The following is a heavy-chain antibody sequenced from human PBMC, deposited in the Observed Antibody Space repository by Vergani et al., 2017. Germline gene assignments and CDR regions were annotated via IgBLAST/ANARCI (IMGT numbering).Heavy chain of an antibody. CDR2: ISAYNGNT. V-gene: IGHV1-18*04. Sequence: QVQLVQSGAEVKKPGASVKVSCKASGYTFTSYGISWVRQAPGQGLEWMGWISAYNGNTNYTQKLQGRVTMTTDTSTSTAYMELRSLRSDDTAVYYCARDPDIVVVPAAPYYYYYYCMDVWVQGTTVTVSS. J-gene: IGHJ6*02. D-gene: IGHD2-2*01. CDR1: GYTFTSYG. CDR3: ARDPDIVVVPAAPYYYYYYCMDV.